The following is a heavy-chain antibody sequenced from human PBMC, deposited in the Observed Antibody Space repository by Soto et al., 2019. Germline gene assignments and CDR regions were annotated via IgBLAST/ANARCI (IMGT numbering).Heavy chain of an antibody. CDR2: IIPIFGTA. V-gene: IGHV1-69*01. Sequence: VKVSSKASGGTFSSYAISWVRHAPGQGLEWMGGIIPIFGTANYAQKFQGRVTITADESTSPAYMELSSLRSEDTAVYYCARAGDTAMDYYYYGMDVWGQGTTVTVSS. CDR3: ARAGDTAMDYYYYGMDV. CDR1: GGTFSSYA. D-gene: IGHD5-18*01. J-gene: IGHJ6*02.